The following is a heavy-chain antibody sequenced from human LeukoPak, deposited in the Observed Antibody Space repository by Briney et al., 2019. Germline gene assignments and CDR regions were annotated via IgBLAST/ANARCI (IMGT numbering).Heavy chain of an antibody. Sequence: ASVKVSCKASGYTFTSYDINWVRQATGQGLEWMGWMNPNSGNTGYAQKFQGRVTITRNTSISTAYMELSSLRSEDTAVYYCARALASYYYMDVWGKGTTVTVSS. V-gene: IGHV1-8*03. CDR3: ARALASYYYMDV. CDR1: GYTFTSYD. CDR2: MNPNSGNT. J-gene: IGHJ6*03.